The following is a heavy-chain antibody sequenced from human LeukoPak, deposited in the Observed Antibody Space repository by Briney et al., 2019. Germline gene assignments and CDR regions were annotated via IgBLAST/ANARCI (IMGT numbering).Heavy chain of an antibody. D-gene: IGHD3-10*01. CDR1: GGSISSGGYY. V-gene: IGHV4-39*07. Sequence: SETLSLTCTVSGGSISSGGYYWSWIRQPPGKGLEWIGEINHSGSTNYNPSLKSRVTISVDTSKNQFSLKLSPVTAADTAVYYCARRASYGSGSYLPFDYWGQGTLVTVSS. CDR2: INHSGST. CDR3: ARRASYGSGSYLPFDY. J-gene: IGHJ4*02.